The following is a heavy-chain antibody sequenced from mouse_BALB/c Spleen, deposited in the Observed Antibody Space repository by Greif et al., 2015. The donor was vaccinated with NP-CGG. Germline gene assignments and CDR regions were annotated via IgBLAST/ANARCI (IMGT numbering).Heavy chain of an antibody. J-gene: IGHJ3*01. V-gene: IGHV1-55*01. CDR2: IYPGSGST. CDR3: ARIYYGYVFAY. Sequence: VQLQQSGAELVKPGTSVKLSCKASGYNFTSYWINWVKLRPGQGLEWIGDIYPGSGSTNYNEKLKSKATLTVDTSSSTAYMQLSSLASEDSALYYCARIYYGYVFAYWGQGTLVTVSA. CDR1: GYNFTSYW. D-gene: IGHD2-2*01.